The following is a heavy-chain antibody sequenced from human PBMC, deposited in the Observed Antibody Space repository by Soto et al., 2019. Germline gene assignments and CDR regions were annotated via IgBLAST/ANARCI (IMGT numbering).Heavy chain of an antibody. Sequence: PGGSLRLSCTASGFTLGGYSMSWVRLAPGRGLEWVGSIRSKAYGRTTEIAASVRGRFTISRDDSKSIAYLQMNSLKPRDTAVYYCARYSVAAEMSHFDYWGQGPLVTVSS. CDR1: GFTLGGYS. CDR3: ARYSVAAEMSHFDY. J-gene: IGHJ4*02. D-gene: IGHD1-26*01. CDR2: IRSKAYGRTT. V-gene: IGHV3-49*04.